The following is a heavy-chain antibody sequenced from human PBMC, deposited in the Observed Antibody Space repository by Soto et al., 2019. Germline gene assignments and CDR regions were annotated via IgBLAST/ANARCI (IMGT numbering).Heavy chain of an antibody. V-gene: IGHV4-39*01. D-gene: IGHD2-21*02. CDR1: GGSISSSSYY. CDR2: IYYSGST. J-gene: IGHJ5*02. Sequence: SETLSLTCTVSGGSISSSSYYWGWIRQPPGKGLEWIGSIYYSGSTYYNPSLKSRVTISVDTSKNQFSLKLSSVTAADTAAYYCGGTVVVAAICWCDPWGKGTLVPVSS. CDR3: GGTVVVAAICWCDP.